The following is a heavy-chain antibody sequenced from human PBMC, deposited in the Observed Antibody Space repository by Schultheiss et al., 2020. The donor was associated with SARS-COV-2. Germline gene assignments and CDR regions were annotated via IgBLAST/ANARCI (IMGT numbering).Heavy chain of an antibody. Sequence: SETLSLTCAVSGGSISSGGYSWTWIRQHPGKGLEWIGYIYYSGSTYYNPSLKSRVTISVDTSKNQFSLKLSSVTAADTAVYYCARPGGSWAPYYYYGMDVWGQGTTVTVSS. CDR2: IYYSGST. CDR3: ARPGGSWAPYYYYGMDV. V-gene: IGHV4-31*11. D-gene: IGHD3-16*01. CDR1: GGSISSGGYS. J-gene: IGHJ6*02.